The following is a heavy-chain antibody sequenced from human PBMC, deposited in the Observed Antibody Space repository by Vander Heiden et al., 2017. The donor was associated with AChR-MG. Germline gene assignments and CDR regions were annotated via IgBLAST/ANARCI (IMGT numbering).Heavy chain of an antibody. Sequence: QLQLQESGPGLVKPSETLSLTCTVSGGSISSSGYYWGWIRQPPGKGLEWIGSISYSGNTYYNPSLKSRVTISVDTSKNQFSLKLSSVTAADTAVYYCASLPANYYDSSGSPVDAFDIWGQGTMVTVSS. D-gene: IGHD3-22*01. J-gene: IGHJ3*02. CDR2: ISYSGNT. CDR1: GGSISSSGYY. CDR3: ASLPANYYDSSGSPVDAFDI. V-gene: IGHV4-39*01.